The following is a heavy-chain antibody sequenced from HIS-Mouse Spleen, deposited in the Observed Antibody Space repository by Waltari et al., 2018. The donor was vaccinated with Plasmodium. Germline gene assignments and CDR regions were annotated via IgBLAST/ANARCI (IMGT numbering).Heavy chain of an antibody. V-gene: IGHV1-18*01. CDR3: ARLLPWVHGHFDY. Sequence: QVQLVQSGAAGKRPGASVKVSCKDYGYTFSRYGIRWLRQAPGQGLEWMGWISGYNGNTNDAQKVQGRVTMTTDTSTSTAYMELRSLRSDDTAVYYCARLLPWVHGHFDYWGQGTLVTVSS. CDR2: ISGYNGNT. J-gene: IGHJ4*02. D-gene: IGHD1-26*01. CDR1: GYTFSRYG.